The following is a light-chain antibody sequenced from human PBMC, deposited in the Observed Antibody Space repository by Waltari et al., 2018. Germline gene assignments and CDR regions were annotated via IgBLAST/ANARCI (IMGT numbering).Light chain of an antibody. J-gene: IGKJ4*01. CDR3: QQYAGSPLT. CDR2: GAS. CDR1: QSVSSSY. Sequence: CRARQSVSSSYLAWYQQKPGQAPRLLIYGASTRATGIPDRFSGSGSGTDFTLTISRLEPEDFAVYYCQQYAGSPLTFGGGTKVEIK. V-gene: IGKV3-20*01.